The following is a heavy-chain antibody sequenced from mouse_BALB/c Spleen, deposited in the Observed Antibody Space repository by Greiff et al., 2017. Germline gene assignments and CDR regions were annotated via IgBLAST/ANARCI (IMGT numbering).Heavy chain of an antibody. CDR2: ILPGSGIT. V-gene: IGHV1-9*01. J-gene: IGHJ4*01. CDR1: GYTFSSYW. D-gene: IGHD3-3*01. Sequence: QVQLQQSGAELMKPGASVKISCKATGYTFSSYWIEWVKQRPGHGLEWIGEILPGSGITNYNEKFRGKATFTADTSSNTAYMQLSSLTSEDSAVYYCARSSTGRYYAMDYWGQGTSVTVSS. CDR3: ARSSTGRYYAMDY.